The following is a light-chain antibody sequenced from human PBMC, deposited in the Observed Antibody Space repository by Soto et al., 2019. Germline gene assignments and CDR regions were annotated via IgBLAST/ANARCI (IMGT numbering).Light chain of an antibody. V-gene: IGKV2-30*01. Sequence: DVVMTQSPLSLPVTLGQPASISCRSSQSLVFSDGTPYLNWYHQRPGQSPRRLIYQVSNRDYGVQVRGSGSRSATEFTLKISRVEDEDVGVYYGLQSIHEQFTFGPGTTVDIK. CDR3: LQSIHEQFT. CDR2: QVS. J-gene: IGKJ3*01. CDR1: QSLVFSDGTPY.